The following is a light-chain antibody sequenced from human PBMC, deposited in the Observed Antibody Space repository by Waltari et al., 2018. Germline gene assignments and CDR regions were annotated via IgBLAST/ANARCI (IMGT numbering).Light chain of an antibody. V-gene: IGLV2-11*01. Sequence: QSALTQPRSVSGSPGQSVTISCTGTSSDVGGYNYVSWYQQHPGKAPSLMIYDVNKRPSGIPVRFAGSKFGNAASLTISGLQAEDEADYYCCSYAGSYLNFFFGPGTKVTAL. CDR2: DVN. CDR1: SSDVGGYNY. J-gene: IGLJ1*01. CDR3: CSYAGSYLNFF.